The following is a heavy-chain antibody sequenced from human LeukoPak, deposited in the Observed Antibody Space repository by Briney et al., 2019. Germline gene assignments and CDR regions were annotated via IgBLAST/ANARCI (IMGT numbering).Heavy chain of an antibody. J-gene: IGHJ3*02. CDR2: IYYSGST. D-gene: IGHD3-10*01. V-gene: IGHV4-59*12. Sequence: SETLSLTCTVSGGSINSYYWSWIRQPPGKGLEWIGYIYYSGSTNYNPSLKSRVTISVDTSKNQFSLKLSSVTAADTAVYYCARDLYKVYYGSGSYSYDAFDIWGQGTMVTVSS. CDR1: GGSINSYY. CDR3: ARDLYKVYYGSGSYSYDAFDI.